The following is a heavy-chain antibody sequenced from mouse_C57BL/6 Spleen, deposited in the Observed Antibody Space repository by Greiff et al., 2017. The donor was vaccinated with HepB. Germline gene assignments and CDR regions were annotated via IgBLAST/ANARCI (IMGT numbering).Heavy chain of an antibody. V-gene: IGHV1-64*01. CDR3: AREGIITTVVAPFDY. CDR1: GYTFTSYW. D-gene: IGHD1-1*01. J-gene: IGHJ2*01. CDR2: IHPNSGST. Sequence: VQLQQPGAELVKPGASVKLSCKASGYTFTSYWMHWVKQRPGQGLEWIGMIHPNSGSTNYNEKFKSKATLTVDKSSSTAYMQLSSLTSEDSAVYYCAREGIITTVVAPFDYWGQGTTLTVSS.